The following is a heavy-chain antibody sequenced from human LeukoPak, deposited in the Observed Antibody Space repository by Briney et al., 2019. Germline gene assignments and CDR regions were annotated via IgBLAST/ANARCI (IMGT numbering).Heavy chain of an antibody. CDR1: GYTFAGHY. CDR3: ARDMWERPSDYYYDY. CDR2: INPNSGDT. V-gene: IGHV1-2*06. J-gene: IGHJ4*02. Sequence: EASVKVSCKASGYTFAGHYLNWLRQAPGQGLEWMGRINPNSGDTKYADKFQGRVIMTRDTSTSTAYMELNGLRSDDTASYYCARDMWERPSDYYYDYWGQGTLVTVSS. D-gene: IGHD1-1*01.